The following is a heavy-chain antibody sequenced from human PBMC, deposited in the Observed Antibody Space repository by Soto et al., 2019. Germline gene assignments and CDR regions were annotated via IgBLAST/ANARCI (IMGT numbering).Heavy chain of an antibody. CDR3: ARILPYGDYSPRYYYYYMDV. V-gene: IGHV4-61*08. J-gene: IGHJ6*03. CDR2: IYYSGST. CDR1: GGSISSDGYY. Sequence: PSETLSLTCTVSGGSISSDGYYWSWIRQHTGQGLEWIGYIYYSGSTNYNPSLKSRVTISVDTSKNQFSLKLSSVTAADTAVYYCARILPYGDYSPRYYYYYMDVWGKGTTVTVSS. D-gene: IGHD4-17*01.